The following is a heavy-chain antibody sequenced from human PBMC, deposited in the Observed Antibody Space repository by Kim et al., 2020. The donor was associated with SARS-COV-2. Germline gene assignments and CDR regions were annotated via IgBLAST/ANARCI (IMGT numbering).Heavy chain of an antibody. J-gene: IGHJ4*02. CDR3: AKDRIVGATMGAYGY. CDR1: GFIFSSYA. D-gene: IGHD1-26*01. CDR2: ISGSGDTT. Sequence: GGSLRLSCAASGFIFSSYAMSWVRQAPGKGLEWLSAISGSGDTTYYADSVRGRFTISRDNSKKTLYLQMNSLRAEDTAVYYCAKDRIVGATMGAYGYWGQGTLVSVSS. V-gene: IGHV3-23*01.